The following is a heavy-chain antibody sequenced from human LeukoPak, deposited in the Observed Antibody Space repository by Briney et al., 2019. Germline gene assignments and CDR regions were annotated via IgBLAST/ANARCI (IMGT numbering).Heavy chain of an antibody. CDR1: GGSISSYY. Sequence: PSETLSLTCTVSGGSISSYYWSWLRQPAGKGLEWIGRIYTSGSTNYNPSPKSRVTMSVDTSKNQFSLKLSSVTAADTAVYYCASPSGIAAASDAFDIWGQGTMVTVSS. CDR2: IYTSGST. D-gene: IGHD6-13*01. J-gene: IGHJ3*02. CDR3: ASPSGIAAASDAFDI. V-gene: IGHV4-4*07.